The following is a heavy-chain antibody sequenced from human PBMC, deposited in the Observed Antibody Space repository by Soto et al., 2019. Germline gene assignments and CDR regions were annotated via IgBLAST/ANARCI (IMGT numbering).Heavy chain of an antibody. CDR1: GFTFSSYA. V-gene: IGHV3-23*01. CDR2: ISGSGGST. Sequence: GGSLRLSCAASGFTFSSYAMSWVRQAPGKGLEWVSAISGSGGSTYYADSVKGRFTISRDNSKNTLYLQMNSLRAEDTAVYYCARYPRGPRGSYFDYWGQGTLVTVSS. D-gene: IGHD1-26*01. CDR3: ARYPRGPRGSYFDY. J-gene: IGHJ4*02.